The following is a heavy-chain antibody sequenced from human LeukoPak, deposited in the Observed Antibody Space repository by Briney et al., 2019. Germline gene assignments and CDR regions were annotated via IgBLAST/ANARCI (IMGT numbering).Heavy chain of an antibody. CDR1: GGSFSGYY. Sequence: PSETLSLTCAVYGGSFSGYYWSWIRQPPGKGLEWIGEINHSGSTNYNPSLKSRVTISVDTSKNQFSLKLSSVTAADTAVYYCARLKPSYWFDPWGQGTLVTVSS. CDR2: INHSGST. V-gene: IGHV4-34*01. CDR3: ARLKPSYWFDP. J-gene: IGHJ5*02.